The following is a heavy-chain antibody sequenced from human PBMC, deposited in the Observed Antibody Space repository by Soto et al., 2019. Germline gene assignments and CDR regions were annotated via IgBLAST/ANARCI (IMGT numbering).Heavy chain of an antibody. J-gene: IGHJ4*02. CDR2: ISYDGSNT. CDR1: GFTFSSYG. V-gene: IGHV3-30*18. Sequence: QVQLVESGGGVVQPGRSLRLSCVASGFTFSSYGMHWVRQAPGKGLEWVAIISYDGSNTYYADSVKGRFTISRDNSKNTLYLQMNSLRAEDTSVYYCAEVGGLSGSYYISSSYYFDYWGQGTLVTVSS. CDR3: AEVGGLSGSYYISSSYYFDY. D-gene: IGHD1-26*01.